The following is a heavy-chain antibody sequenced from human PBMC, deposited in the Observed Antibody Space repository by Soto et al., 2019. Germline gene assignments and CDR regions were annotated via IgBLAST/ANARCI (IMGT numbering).Heavy chain of an antibody. V-gene: IGHV4-39*01. CDR3: ASITFGGVIPHGSVGY. J-gene: IGHJ4*02. Sequence: SETLSLTCTVSGGSISSSSYYWGWIRQPPGKGLEWIGSIYYSGSTYYNPSLKSRVTISVDTSKNQFSLKLSSVTAADTAVYYCASITFGGVIPHGSVGYWGQGTLVTVSS. CDR2: IYYSGST. CDR1: GGSISSSSYY. D-gene: IGHD3-16*02.